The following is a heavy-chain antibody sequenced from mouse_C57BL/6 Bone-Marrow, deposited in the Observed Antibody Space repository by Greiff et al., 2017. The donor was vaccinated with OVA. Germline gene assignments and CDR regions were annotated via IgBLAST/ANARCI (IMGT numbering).Heavy chain of an antibody. CDR3: AGPSYWYFDV. Sequence: VKLVESGAELVKPGASVKLSCKASGYTFTSYWMHWVKPRPGQGLEWIGMIHPNSGSTNYNEKFKSKATLTVDKSPSTAYMQLSSLTSEDSAVYYCAGPSYWYFDVWGTGTTVTVSS. CDR2: IHPNSGST. J-gene: IGHJ1*03. V-gene: IGHV1-64*01. CDR1: GYTFTSYW.